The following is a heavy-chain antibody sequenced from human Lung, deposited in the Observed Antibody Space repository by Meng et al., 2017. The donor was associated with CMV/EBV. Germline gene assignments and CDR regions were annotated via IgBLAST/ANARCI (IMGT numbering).Heavy chain of an antibody. V-gene: IGHV3-66*02. CDR1: GFTVSSNY. D-gene: IGHD3-16*01. J-gene: IGHJ4*02. CDR2: IYSGGST. CDR3: AREDGGD. Sequence: GESLKISCAASGFTVSSNYMSWVRQAPGKGLEWVSVIYSGGSTYYADSVKGRFTISRDNSKNTLYLQMNSLRAEDTAVYYCAREDGGDWSQGTLVTVSS.